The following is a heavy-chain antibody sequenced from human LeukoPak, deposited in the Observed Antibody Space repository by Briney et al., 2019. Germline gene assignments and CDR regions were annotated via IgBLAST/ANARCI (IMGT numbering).Heavy chain of an antibody. Sequence: GGSLRLSCAASGFTFSSYSMIWVRQAPGKGLEWVSSINSSSSYIYYADSVKGRFTISRDNAKNSLYLQMNSLRAEDTAVYYCARDRLPHYDILTGYYNLPDFDYWGQGTLVTVSS. D-gene: IGHD3-9*01. V-gene: IGHV3-21*01. CDR1: GFTFSSYS. CDR2: INSSSSYI. CDR3: ARDRLPHYDILTGYYNLPDFDY. J-gene: IGHJ4*02.